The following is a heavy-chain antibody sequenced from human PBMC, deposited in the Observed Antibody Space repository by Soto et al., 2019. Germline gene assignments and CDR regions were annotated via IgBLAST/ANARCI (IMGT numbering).Heavy chain of an antibody. J-gene: IGHJ4*02. Sequence: ASVKVSCKASSDTFTTYGITWVRQVPGQGLEWMGWIIPYNGNTDYAQKFQDRVTMTTDTSTSTAYLELRNLRSDDTAVYFCARGQSLGHCSGTSCYGGDFWGQGTLVTVSS. V-gene: IGHV1-18*01. CDR1: SDTFTTYG. CDR2: IIPYNGNT. CDR3: ARGQSLGHCSGTSCYGGDF. D-gene: IGHD2-2*03.